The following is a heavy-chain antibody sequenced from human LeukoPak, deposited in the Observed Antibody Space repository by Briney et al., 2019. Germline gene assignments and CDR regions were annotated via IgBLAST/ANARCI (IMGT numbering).Heavy chain of an antibody. V-gene: IGHV3-30*18. CDR2: ISYDGSNK. J-gene: IGHJ4*02. D-gene: IGHD3-9*01. Sequence: GRSLRLSCAASGFTFSSYGMHWVRQAPGKGLEWVAVISYDGSNKYYADSVKGRFTISRDNSKNTLYLQMNSLRAEDTAVYYCAKDLYDILTGYCFDYWGQGTLVTVFS. CDR3: AKDLYDILTGYCFDY. CDR1: GFTFSSYG.